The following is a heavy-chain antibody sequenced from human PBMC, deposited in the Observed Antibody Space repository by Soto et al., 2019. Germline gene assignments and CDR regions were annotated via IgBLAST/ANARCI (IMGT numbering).Heavy chain of an antibody. CDR3: ARDHLILPAHDFFYGSDV. J-gene: IGHJ6*02. D-gene: IGHD2-21*02. V-gene: IGHV3-7*03. CDR1: GFTFSMYS. Sequence: GGSLRLSCEVSGFTFSMYSMSWVRQSPGKGLEWVAKIPQDGVDGHYADSVKGRFIISRDNGKNSLHLQLNNLRAEDAAVYYCARDHLILPAHDFFYGSDVWGRGATVTVSS. CDR2: IPQDGVDG.